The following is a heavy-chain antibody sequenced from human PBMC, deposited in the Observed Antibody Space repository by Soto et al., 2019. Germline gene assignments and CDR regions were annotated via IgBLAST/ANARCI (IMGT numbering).Heavy chain of an antibody. D-gene: IGHD2-2*01. Sequence: QVQLVQSGAEVKKPGSSVKVSCKASGGTFSSYAISWVRQAPGQGLGWMGGIIPIFGTANYAQKFQGRVPITADDSTSTAYMELSSLRSEDTAVYYCARRGGPPRYAQDDYYYGIDVWGQGTTVTVSS. CDR3: ARRGGPPRYAQDDYYYGIDV. CDR1: GGTFSSYA. CDR2: IIPIFGTA. V-gene: IGHV1-69*12. J-gene: IGHJ6*02.